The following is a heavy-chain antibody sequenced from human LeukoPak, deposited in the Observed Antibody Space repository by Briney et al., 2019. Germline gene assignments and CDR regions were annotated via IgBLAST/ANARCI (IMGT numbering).Heavy chain of an antibody. D-gene: IGHD6-13*01. V-gene: IGHV3-9*01. CDR2: VSWNSGSI. CDR3: AGGSSSWYDYYYMDV. CDR1: GFTFDDYA. J-gene: IGHJ6*03. Sequence: GGSLRLSCAASGFTFDDYAMHWVRQAPGKGLEGVAGVSWNSGSIGYADSVKGRFTISRDNAKNSLYLQMNSLRAEDTALYYCAGGSSSWYDYYYMDVWGKGTTVTVSS.